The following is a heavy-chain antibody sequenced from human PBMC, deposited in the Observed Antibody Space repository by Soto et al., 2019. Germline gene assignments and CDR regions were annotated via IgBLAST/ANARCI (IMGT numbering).Heavy chain of an antibody. Sequence: KPSETLSRTCTVSGDSISTFYWGWMRQSPGKELEWIGYVYYTGSTNYNPSLKSRVTISVDRSKNQFSLKLTSANAADTAVYYCARGRTVRNYADDSSDYFYLFDYWGQGTQVTVSS. CDR3: ARGRTVRNYADDSSDYFYLFDY. D-gene: IGHD3-22*01. V-gene: IGHV4-59*01. CDR2: VYYTGST. CDR1: GDSISTFY. J-gene: IGHJ4*02.